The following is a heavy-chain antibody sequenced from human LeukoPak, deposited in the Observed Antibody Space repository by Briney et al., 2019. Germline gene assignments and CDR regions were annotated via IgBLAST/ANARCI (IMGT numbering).Heavy chain of an antibody. Sequence: SETLSLTCSVSGGSISSFYWNWIRQPAGKGPEWVGQIYTSGSTNYNPSLKSRVTISVDKSKNQFSLKLSSVTAADTAVYYCAADYGGNSGSFDYWGQGTLVTVSS. CDR1: GGSISSFY. CDR3: AADYGGNSGSFDY. D-gene: IGHD4-23*01. CDR2: IYTSGST. V-gene: IGHV4-4*07. J-gene: IGHJ4*02.